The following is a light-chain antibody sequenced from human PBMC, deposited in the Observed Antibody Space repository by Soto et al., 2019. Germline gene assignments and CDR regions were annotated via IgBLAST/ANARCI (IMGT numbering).Light chain of an antibody. V-gene: IGKV1-6*01. Sequence: AIQMTQSPSSLSASVGDRVTITCRASQDIRNDLAWYQQKPGQAPHLLIFAAFNLQSGVPSRFSGGGSGTHFTLPISSLQPHDFATYYFLQYYNFSWTFGQGTKVDIK. CDR1: QDIRND. CDR2: AAF. CDR3: LQYYNFSWT. J-gene: IGKJ1*01.